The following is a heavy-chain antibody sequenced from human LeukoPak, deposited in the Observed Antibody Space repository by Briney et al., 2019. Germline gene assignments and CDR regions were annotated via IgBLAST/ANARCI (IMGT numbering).Heavy chain of an antibody. CDR1: GFTFSSYW. CDR3: ARDGNYCSSTSCYAVDY. V-gene: IGHV3-7*01. J-gene: IGHJ4*02. D-gene: IGHD2-2*01. Sequence: PGGSLRLSCVASGFTFSSYWMSWVRQAPGKGLEWVANIKQDGSEKYYVDSVKGRFTISRDNAKNSLYLQMNSLRAEDTAVYYCARDGNYCSSTSCYAVDYWGQGTLVTVSS. CDR2: IKQDGSEK.